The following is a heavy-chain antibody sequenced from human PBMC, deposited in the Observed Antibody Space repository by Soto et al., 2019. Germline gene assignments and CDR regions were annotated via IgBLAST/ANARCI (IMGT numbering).Heavy chain of an antibody. J-gene: IGHJ4*02. CDR3: ARNINSGSYYYLDY. Sequence: EVQLLESGGGLAQPGGSLRLSCAASGFTFSSYAMIWVRQAPGKGLEWVSAISGSGGNTYYADSVKGRFTISRDNSKNTLYLQMNSLRAEGTAVYYCARNINSGSYYYLDYWGQGTLVTVSS. V-gene: IGHV3-23*01. D-gene: IGHD3-10*01. CDR1: GFTFSSYA. CDR2: ISGSGGNT.